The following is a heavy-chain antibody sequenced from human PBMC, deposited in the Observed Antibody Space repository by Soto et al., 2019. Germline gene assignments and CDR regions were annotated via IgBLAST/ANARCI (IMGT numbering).Heavy chain of an antibody. V-gene: IGHV3-23*01. CDR2: ISGSGGST. J-gene: IGHJ2*01. CDR3: AVKDVYFFFFQAEDGIRDHCTVSAFLLNRSSDL. D-gene: IGHD3-3*01. Sequence: KGLEWVSAISGSGGSTYYADSVKCRFTISRDNSKNTLYLQMNTLRAETTALYYCAVKDVYFFFFQAEDGIRDHCTVSAFLLNRSSDL.